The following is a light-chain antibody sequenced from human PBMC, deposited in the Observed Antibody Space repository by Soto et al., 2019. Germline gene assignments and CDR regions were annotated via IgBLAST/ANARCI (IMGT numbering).Light chain of an antibody. CDR3: QQAASFPIT. J-gene: IGKJ5*01. CDR1: QTISSW. Sequence: DIQITQSPSTLSGSVGDRVTITCLASQTISSWLAWYQHKPGKAPKLLIYNASTLKSGVPSRFSGSGSGTDFTLTINSLQPEDFATYYCQQAASFPITFGQGTRLEIK. V-gene: IGKV1-5*03. CDR2: NAS.